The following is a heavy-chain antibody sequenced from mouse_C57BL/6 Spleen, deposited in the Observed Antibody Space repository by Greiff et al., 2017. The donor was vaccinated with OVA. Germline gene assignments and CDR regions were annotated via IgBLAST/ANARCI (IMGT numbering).Heavy chain of an antibody. V-gene: IGHV1-69*01. CDR1: GYTFTSYW. J-gene: IGHJ2*01. CDR2: IDPSDSYT. D-gene: IGHD2-12*01. CDR3: ARGPLRRGFDY. Sequence: QVQLQQPGAELVMPGASVKLSCKASGYTFTSYWMHWVKQRPGQGLEWIGEIDPSDSYTNYNQKFKGKSTLTVDKSSSTAYMQLSSLTSEDSAVYYCARGPLRRGFDYWGQGTTLTVSS.